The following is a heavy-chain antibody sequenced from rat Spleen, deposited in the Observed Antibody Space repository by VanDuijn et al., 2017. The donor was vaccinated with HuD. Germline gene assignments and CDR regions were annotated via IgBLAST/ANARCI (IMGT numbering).Heavy chain of an antibody. CDR2: ISYDGSST. D-gene: IGHD5-1*01. V-gene: IGHV5-29*01. Sequence: EVQLVESGGGLVQPGRSLKLSCAASGFTFSNYGMAWVRQAPTKGLEWVATISYDGSSTYYRDSVKGRFTISRDNAKSTLYLQMDSLRSEDTATYYCARRLGARDYFDYWGQGVMVTVSS. J-gene: IGHJ2*01. CDR1: GFTFSNYG. CDR3: ARRLGARDYFDY.